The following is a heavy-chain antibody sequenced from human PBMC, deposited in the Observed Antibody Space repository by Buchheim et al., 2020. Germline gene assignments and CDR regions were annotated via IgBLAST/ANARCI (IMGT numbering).Heavy chain of an antibody. Sequence: QVQLQQWGAGLLKPSETLSLTCAVYGGSFSGYYWSWIRQPPGKGLEWIGEINHSGSTNYNPSLKSRVTISVDTSKNQFSLKLSSVTAADTAVYYCARVVPAAIFRRWFDPWGQGTL. V-gene: IGHV4-34*01. CDR3: ARVVPAAIFRRWFDP. J-gene: IGHJ5*02. CDR2: INHSGST. D-gene: IGHD2-2*02. CDR1: GGSFSGYY.